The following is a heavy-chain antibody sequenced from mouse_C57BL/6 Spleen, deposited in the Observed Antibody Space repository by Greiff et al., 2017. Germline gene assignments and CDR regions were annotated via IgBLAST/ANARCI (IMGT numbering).Heavy chain of an antibody. V-gene: IGHV1-53*01. D-gene: IGHD2-10*02. J-gene: IGHJ3*01. CDR2: IYPSNGGT. CDR3: ARNLGRFAY. Sequence: HVQLQQPGAEIVKPGGSVEKSCKASGYTFTRDWRHWVKQRPGQGLEWIGNIYPSNGGTNYNEKFKSKATLTVDKSSSTAYMQLSSLTSEDSAVYYCARNLGRFAYWGQGTLVTVSA. CDR1: GYTFTRDW.